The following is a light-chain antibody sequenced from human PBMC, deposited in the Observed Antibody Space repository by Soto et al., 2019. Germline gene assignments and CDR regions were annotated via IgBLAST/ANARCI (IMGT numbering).Light chain of an antibody. J-gene: IGKJ1*01. CDR1: QTVRNNY. CDR2: DAS. Sequence: EFVLTQSPGTLSLSPGERATLSCRASQTVRNNYLAWYQQKPGQAPRLLIYDASSRATGIPDRFSGGGSGTDFTLTISRLEPEDFAVSYCQQSYSRMTFGQGTKVEIK. V-gene: IGKV3-20*01. CDR3: QQSYSRMT.